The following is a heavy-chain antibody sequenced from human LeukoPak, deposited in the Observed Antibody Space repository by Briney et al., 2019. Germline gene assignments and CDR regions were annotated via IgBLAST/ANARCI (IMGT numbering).Heavy chain of an antibody. V-gene: IGHV3-30*18. CDR1: GFTFSSYG. CDR3: AKDQITMIVVVSHYYYYYGMDV. CDR2: ISYDGSNK. Sequence: PGGSLRLSCVASGFTFSSYGMHWVRQAPGKGLEWVAVISYDGSNKYYADSVKGRFTISRDNSKNTLYLQMNSLRAEDTAVYYCAKDQITMIVVVSHYYYYYGMDVWGQGTTVTVSS. D-gene: IGHD3-22*01. J-gene: IGHJ6*02.